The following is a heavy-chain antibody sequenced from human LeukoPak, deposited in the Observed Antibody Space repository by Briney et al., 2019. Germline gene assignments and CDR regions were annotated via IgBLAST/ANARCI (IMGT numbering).Heavy chain of an antibody. D-gene: IGHD3-16*01. CDR2: ISRNGVAT. CDR3: AKGDKMLTWRRTYNRFDP. CDR1: GLTFGDYT. J-gene: IGHJ5*02. Sequence: GGSLRLSCAASGLTFGDYTMNWVRPAPGKGLEWVALISRNGVATKYADSVRGRFTISRDNSKNTLYLQMNSLRAEDTAVYFCAKGDKMLTWRRTYNRFDPWGQGTLVTVSS. V-gene: IGHV3-43*01.